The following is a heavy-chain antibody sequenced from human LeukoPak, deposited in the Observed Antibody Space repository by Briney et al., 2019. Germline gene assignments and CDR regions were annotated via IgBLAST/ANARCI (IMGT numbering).Heavy chain of an antibody. Sequence: GGSLRLSCAASGFTFSSYAMHWVRQAPGKGLEWVAVISYDGSNKYYADSVKGRFTISRDNSKNTLYLQMNSLRAEDTAVYYCARGYYDSSGYWYWGQGTLVTVSS. J-gene: IGHJ4*02. D-gene: IGHD3-22*01. CDR1: GFTFSSYA. CDR3: ARGYYDSSGYWY. V-gene: IGHV3-30-3*01. CDR2: ISYDGSNK.